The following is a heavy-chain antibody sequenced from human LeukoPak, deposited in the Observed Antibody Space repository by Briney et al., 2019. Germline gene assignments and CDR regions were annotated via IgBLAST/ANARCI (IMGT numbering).Heavy chain of an antibody. CDR3: ARDRRASGTGYYFDY. V-gene: IGHV3-7*03. D-gene: IGHD1-14*01. CDR2: IKQDGSEK. Sequence: TGGSLRLSCAASGFTFSSYWMSWVRQAPGKGLEWVANIKQDGSEKYNVDSVKGRFTISRDNAKNSLYLQMNSLRAEDTAVYYCARDRRASGTGYYFDYWGQGTLVTVSS. CDR1: GFTFSSYW. J-gene: IGHJ4*02.